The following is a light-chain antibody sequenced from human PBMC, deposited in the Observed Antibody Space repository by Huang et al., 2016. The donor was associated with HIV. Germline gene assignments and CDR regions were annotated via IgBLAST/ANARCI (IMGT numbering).Light chain of an antibody. CDR2: GES. CDR3: QQYDYWPPVT. J-gene: IGKJ1*01. CDR1: QSIKSN. V-gene: IGKV3-15*01. Sequence: IVMTQSPVTLSVSPGARAALSCRAGQSIKSNLAWYQQKPGQAPRLILYGESTRATGVPARFSGSGSGTEFTLTINNLQSDDFAVYYCQQYDYWPPVTFGQGTKV.